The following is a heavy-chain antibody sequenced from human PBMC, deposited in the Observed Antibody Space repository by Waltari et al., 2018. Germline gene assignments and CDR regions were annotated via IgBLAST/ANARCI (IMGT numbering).Heavy chain of an antibody. CDR3: AGCPDRFRDFDF. Sequence: QVQLQESGPGLVKPSETLSLTCAVSGYSISSGYYWGWIRQPPGKGLEWIGSIYHSGSPLHHPSLKGRVTHSVDPSKNPFPLKLGPCAAGGPAVDFRAGCPDRFRDFDFLGPGTLVTVSS. V-gene: IGHV4-38-2*01. CDR2: IYHSGSP. CDR1: GYSISSGYY. D-gene: IGHD3-10*01. J-gene: IGHJ4*02.